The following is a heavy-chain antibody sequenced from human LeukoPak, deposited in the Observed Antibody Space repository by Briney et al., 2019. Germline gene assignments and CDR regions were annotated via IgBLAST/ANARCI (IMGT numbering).Heavy chain of an antibody. D-gene: IGHD4-17*01. CDR1: GGSIISSSYY. V-gene: IGHV4-39*01. Sequence: RASETLSLTLSVSGGSIISSSYYSGWIRQPPRKGREWIGSIYYSGSTYYNPSLKSRVTISVDTSKNQFSLKLSSVTAADTAVYYCARRPDDCGDYDAFDIWGQGTMVTVSS. CDR2: IYYSGST. J-gene: IGHJ3*02. CDR3: ARRPDDCGDYDAFDI.